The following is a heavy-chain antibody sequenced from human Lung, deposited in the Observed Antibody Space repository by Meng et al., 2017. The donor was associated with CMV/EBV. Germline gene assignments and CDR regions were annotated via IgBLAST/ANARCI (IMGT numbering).Heavy chain of an antibody. J-gene: IGHJ6*02. V-gene: IGHV4-39*07. D-gene: IGHD2/OR15-2a*01. CDR1: GGSISSSSYY. CDR3: ARGVIASNYYYYGMDV. CDR2: IYYSGST. Sequence: SETLSLTCTVSGGSISSSSYYWGWIRQPPGKGLEWIGSIYYSGSTYYNPSLKSRVTISVDTSKNQFSLKLSSVTAADTAVYYCARGVIASNYYYYGMDVWGQGTXVTVYS.